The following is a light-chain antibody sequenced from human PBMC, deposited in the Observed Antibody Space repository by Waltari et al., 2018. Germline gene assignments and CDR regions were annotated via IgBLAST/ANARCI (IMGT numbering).Light chain of an antibody. Sequence: EIVLTQSPATLSLSPGERATLSCRASQSVSSYLAWYQKKPGQAPRLLISDASNRATVIPARFSGSGSVTDFTLTISRLEPEDFAVYYCQQRSNFGPGTKVDIK. CDR2: DAS. CDR3: QQRSN. J-gene: IGKJ3*01. CDR1: QSVSSY. V-gene: IGKV3-11*01.